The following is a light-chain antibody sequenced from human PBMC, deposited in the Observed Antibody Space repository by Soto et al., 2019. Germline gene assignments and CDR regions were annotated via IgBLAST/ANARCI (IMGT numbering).Light chain of an antibody. J-gene: IGKJ2*01. CDR2: DAS. V-gene: IGKV3-11*01. CDR1: QSVSSY. Sequence: EIVLTQSPATLSLSLGERATLSCRASQSVSSYLAWYQQKPGQAPRLLIYDASNRATGIPARFSGSGSGTDVTLPTSSLEPEDFAVYYCQQRSNWSPYTFGQGTKVEIK. CDR3: QQRSNWSPYT.